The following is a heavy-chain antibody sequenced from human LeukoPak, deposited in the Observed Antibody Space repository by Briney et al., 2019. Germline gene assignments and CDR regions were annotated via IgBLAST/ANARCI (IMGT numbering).Heavy chain of an antibody. D-gene: IGHD3-10*01. J-gene: IGHJ4*02. CDR3: AKGKRVRGVKELDY. V-gene: IGHV3-30*02. CDR2: IRYDGSNK. CDR1: GFTFSNYG. Sequence: GGSLRLSCAASGFTFSNYGMHWVRQAPGKGLEWVAFIRYDGSNKYYADSVKGRFTISRDNSKNTLYLQMNSLRAEDTAVYYCAKGKRVRGVKELDYWGQGTLVTVSS.